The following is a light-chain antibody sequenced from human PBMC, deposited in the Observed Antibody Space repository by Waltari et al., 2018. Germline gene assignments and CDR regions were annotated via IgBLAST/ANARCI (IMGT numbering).Light chain of an antibody. CDR3: QQFVSSPRT. Sequence: VLTQSPGTLSLSPGEKATLSCRARQIVSNNYLLWYQQKPGQAPRVLIYGTSNRATGIQDMFSGGGSGTDFTLTISRLEPEDFAVYYCQQFVSSPRTFGQGTKVEFK. CDR1: QIVSNNY. CDR2: GTS. V-gene: IGKV3-20*01. J-gene: IGKJ1*01.